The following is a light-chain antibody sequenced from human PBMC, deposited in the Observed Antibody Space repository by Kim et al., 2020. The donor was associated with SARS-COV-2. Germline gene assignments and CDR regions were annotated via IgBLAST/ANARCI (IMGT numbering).Light chain of an antibody. CDR1: NIGSQS. CDR3: QVWGTSSDHPEV. J-gene: IGLJ3*02. Sequence: PGKTARMTWGGSNIGSQSVHWYQRESGQAPVLVVYDNSVRPSGIPERFSGSNSGNTATLTISRVEAGDEADYYCQVWGTSSDHPEVFGGGTQLTVL. V-gene: IGLV3-21*03. CDR2: DNS.